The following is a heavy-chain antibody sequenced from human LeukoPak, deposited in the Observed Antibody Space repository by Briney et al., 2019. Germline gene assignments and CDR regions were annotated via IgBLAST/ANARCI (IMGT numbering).Heavy chain of an antibody. CDR3: AREGGGTTVSPWYYYYYMDV. CDR2: ISSSSSYI. V-gene: IGHV3-21*01. J-gene: IGHJ6*03. D-gene: IGHD4-17*01. Sequence: PGGSLRLSCAASGFTFSSYSMNWVRQAPGKGLEWVSSISSSSSYIYYADSVKGRFTISRDNAKNSLYLQMNSLRAEDTAVYYCAREGGGTTVSPWYYYYYMDVWGKGTTVTVFS. CDR1: GFTFSSYS.